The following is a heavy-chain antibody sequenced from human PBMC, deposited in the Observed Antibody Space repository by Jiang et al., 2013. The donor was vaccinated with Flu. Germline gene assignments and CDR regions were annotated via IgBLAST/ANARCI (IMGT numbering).Heavy chain of an antibody. D-gene: IGHD2-2*02. J-gene: IGHJ5*02. CDR2: INHSGST. CDR3: ARGREGDIVVVPAAIPVPRGSGWFDP. CDR1: Y. Sequence: YWSWIRQPPGKGLEWIGEINHSGSTNYNPSLKSRVTISVDTSKNQFSLKLSSVTAADTAVYYCARGREGDIVVVPAAIPVPRGSGWFDPWGQGTLVTVSS. V-gene: IGHV4-34*01.